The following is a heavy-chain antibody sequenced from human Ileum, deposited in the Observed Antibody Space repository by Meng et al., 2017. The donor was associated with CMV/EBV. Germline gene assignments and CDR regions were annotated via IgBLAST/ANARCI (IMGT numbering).Heavy chain of an antibody. Sequence: EVQLVEAGGGLVQPGGSLRLSCAASGFTFSIYPMSWVRQFPGKGLEWVSAITSSGADTYYADSVKGRFTISRDNSKNTLYLQMNSLRAEDTAIYYCARDPRGSYDYWGQGTLVTVSS. CDR2: ITSSGADT. D-gene: IGHD1-26*01. V-gene: IGHV3-23*04. J-gene: IGHJ4*02. CDR1: GFTFSIYP. CDR3: ARDPRGSYDY.